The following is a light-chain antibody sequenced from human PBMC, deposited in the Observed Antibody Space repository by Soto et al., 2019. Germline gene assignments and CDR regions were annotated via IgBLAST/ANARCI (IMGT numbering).Light chain of an antibody. J-gene: IGLJ1*01. CDR3: SSYTTSSTLDV. CDR2: EVS. CDR1: SSDVGVYNY. V-gene: IGLV2-14*01. Sequence: QSALTQPASVSGSPGQSITISCTETSSDVGVYNYVSWYQQHPGKAPKLMIYEVSKRPSGVSNRFSGSKSGNTASLTISGLQAEDEAEYYCSSYTTSSTLDVFGTGTKLTVL.